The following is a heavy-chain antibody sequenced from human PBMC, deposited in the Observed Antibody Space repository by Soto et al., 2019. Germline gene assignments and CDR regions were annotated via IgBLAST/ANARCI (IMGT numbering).Heavy chain of an antibody. J-gene: IGHJ4*02. V-gene: IGHV4-59*01. CDR3: ARAAGRGQVAGTFDY. D-gene: IGHD6-19*01. Sequence: PSETLSLTCTVSGGSISSYYWSWIRQPPGKGLEWIGYIYYSGSTNYNPSLKSRVTISVDTSKNQFSLKLSSVTAADTAVYYCARAAGRGQVAGTFDYWGQGTLVTVSS. CDR2: IYYSGST. CDR1: GGSISSYY.